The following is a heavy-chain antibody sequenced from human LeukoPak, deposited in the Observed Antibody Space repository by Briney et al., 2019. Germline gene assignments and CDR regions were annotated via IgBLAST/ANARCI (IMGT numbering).Heavy chain of an antibody. D-gene: IGHD3-10*01. V-gene: IGHV4-59*04. CDR3: ARYVVYGSGKYYFDY. CDR1: GDSISSFY. J-gene: IGHJ4*02. CDR2: INYSGST. Sequence: KSSETLSLTCTVSGDSISSFYWSWIRQPPGKGLEWIASINYSGSTYYNPSLKSRVTISVDTSENQFSLKLSSVTAADTAVYYCARYVVYGSGKYYFDYWGQGTLVTVSS.